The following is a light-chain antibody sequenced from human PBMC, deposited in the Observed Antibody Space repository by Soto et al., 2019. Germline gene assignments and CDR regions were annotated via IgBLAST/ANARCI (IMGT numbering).Light chain of an antibody. V-gene: IGKV1-5*03. J-gene: IGKJ1*01. CDR1: QTISSW. CDR3: QQYKSSST. CDR2: KAS. Sequence: DIQMTQSPSTLSGSVGDRVTITCRASQTISSWLAWYQQKPGKAPKLLIYKASSLQSEVPSRFSGSGSGTEFTLTITSLQPDDFGVYYCQQYKSSSTFGQGTKVDIK.